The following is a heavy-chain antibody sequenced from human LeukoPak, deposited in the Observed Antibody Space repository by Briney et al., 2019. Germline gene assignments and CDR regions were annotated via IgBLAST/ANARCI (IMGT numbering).Heavy chain of an antibody. Sequence: ASVKVSCKASGYTFTGYYIHWVRQAPGQGLEWMGWINPDSGGTNYAQKFQGRVTMTRDTSIRTAYMELSRLRSDDTAVYYCARVLFYSSGNKSNRVDYWGQGALVAVSS. D-gene: IGHD6-19*01. V-gene: IGHV1-2*02. CDR3: ARVLFYSSGNKSNRVDY. CDR1: GYTFTGYY. CDR2: INPDSGGT. J-gene: IGHJ4*02.